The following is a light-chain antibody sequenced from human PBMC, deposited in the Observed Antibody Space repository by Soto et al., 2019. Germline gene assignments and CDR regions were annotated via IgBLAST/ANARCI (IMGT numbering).Light chain of an antibody. CDR3: QQTYSAPLT. Sequence: DIQMTQSPSSLSASVGDRVTITCRASHNIVNYLNWYQRKPGKAPKLLIYAASSLQSGVPSRFSGSGSGTDFTLTITTLQTEDFATFYCQQTYSAPLTFGGGTKVDIK. J-gene: IGKJ4*01. V-gene: IGKV1-39*01. CDR1: HNIVNY. CDR2: AAS.